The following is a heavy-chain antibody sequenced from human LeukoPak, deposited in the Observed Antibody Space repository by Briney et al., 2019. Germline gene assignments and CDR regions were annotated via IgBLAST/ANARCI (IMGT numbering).Heavy chain of an antibody. D-gene: IGHD4-17*01. J-gene: IGHJ4*02. Sequence: SETLSLTCSVSGGSISGYYWSWIRQPPGKGLEWIGFIYDSGSTNYNPPLKSQITISVDTSKNQFSLKLRSVTAADTAVYYCARSHYGDYYYFDYWGQGTLVTVSS. V-gene: IGHV4-59*08. CDR3: ARSHYGDYYYFDY. CDR1: GGSISGYY. CDR2: IYDSGST.